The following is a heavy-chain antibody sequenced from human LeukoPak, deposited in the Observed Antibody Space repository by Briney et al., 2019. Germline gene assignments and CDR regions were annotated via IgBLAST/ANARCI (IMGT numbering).Heavy chain of an antibody. D-gene: IGHD6-13*01. V-gene: IGHV1-69*13. CDR3: AAAGTFEYFDY. CDR1: GGTFITYA. Sequence: SVKVSCKASGGTFITYAISWVRQAPGQGLEWMGGIIPIFGTTNFAQKFQGRVTITADESTSTAYMELSSLRSDDTAVYYCAAAGTFEYFDYWGQGTLVTVSS. J-gene: IGHJ4*02. CDR2: IIPIFGTT.